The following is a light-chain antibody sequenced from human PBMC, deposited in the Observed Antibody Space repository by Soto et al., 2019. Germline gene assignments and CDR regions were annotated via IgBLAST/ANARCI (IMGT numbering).Light chain of an antibody. CDR1: QSISSW. Sequence: DIQLTQSPSTLSASVGDRVTITCRASQSISSWLAWYQQKPGKALKLLIYDASSLESGVPSRFSGSGSGTEFTLTISSLQPADFATYYCQQYNSYSATFGQGTKVDIK. CDR3: QQYNSYSAT. CDR2: DAS. J-gene: IGKJ1*01. V-gene: IGKV1-5*01.